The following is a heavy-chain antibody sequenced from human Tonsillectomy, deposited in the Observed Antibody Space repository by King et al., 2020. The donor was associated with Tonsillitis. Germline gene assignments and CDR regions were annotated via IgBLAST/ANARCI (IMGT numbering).Heavy chain of an antibody. Sequence: QLVQSGAEVKKPGASVKVSCKASGYTFTDYYIHWVRQAPGQGLEWMGWINPNSGGTNYAQKMQGGVTMTSETSISTAYMELGRLRSDDTAVYFCARDSYYDGSGYSDYWGQGTLVTVSS. J-gene: IGHJ4*02. D-gene: IGHD3-22*01. CDR1: GYTFTDYY. CDR3: ARDSYYDGSGYSDY. CDR2: INPNSGGT. V-gene: IGHV1-2*02.